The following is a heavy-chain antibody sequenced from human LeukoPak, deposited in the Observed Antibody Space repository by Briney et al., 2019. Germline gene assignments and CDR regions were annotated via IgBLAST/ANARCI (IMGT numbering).Heavy chain of an antibody. CDR3: AKDLADDAIDY. CDR2: ISGSSTDT. J-gene: IGHJ4*02. CDR1: GFTFSDYY. Sequence: GGSLGLSCAVSGFTFSDYYMSWIRQAPGKGLEWVSYISGSSTDTNYADSMKGRFIISRDNAKNSLFLQMNSLRAEDTAVYYCAKDLADDAIDYWGQGTLVTVSS. D-gene: IGHD1-1*01. V-gene: IGHV3-11*06.